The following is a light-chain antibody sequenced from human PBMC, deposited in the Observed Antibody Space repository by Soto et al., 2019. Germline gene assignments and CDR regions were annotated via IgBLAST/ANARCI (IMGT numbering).Light chain of an antibody. CDR2: AAS. V-gene: IGKV1-8*01. J-gene: IGKJ4*01. CDR1: QGISSY. CDR3: QQYYSYPLT. Sequence: AIRMTQSPSSFSASTGDRVTITCRASQGISSYLAWYQQKPGKAPKLLIYAASTLKSGVPSRFSGSGSGTDFTLTISCLQSEDFATYYCQQYYSYPLTFGGGTKV.